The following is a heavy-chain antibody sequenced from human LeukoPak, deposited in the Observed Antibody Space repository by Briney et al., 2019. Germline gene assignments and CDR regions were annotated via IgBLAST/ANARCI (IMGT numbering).Heavy chain of an antibody. Sequence: GGSLRLSCAASGFTFSTYAITWVRQAPGQGLEWVSAISDNGGGTYYADSAKGRFTVSRDNSKNTLYLQMNSLRAGDTAVYYCAREFKVGTTTLSFDIWGQGTMVTVSS. CDR2: ISDNGGGT. CDR1: GFTFSTYA. J-gene: IGHJ3*02. D-gene: IGHD1-26*01. V-gene: IGHV3-23*01. CDR3: AREFKVGTTTLSFDI.